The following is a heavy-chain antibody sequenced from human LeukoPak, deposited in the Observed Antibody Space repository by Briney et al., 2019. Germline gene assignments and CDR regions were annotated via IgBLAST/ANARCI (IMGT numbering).Heavy chain of an antibody. D-gene: IGHD3-10*01. V-gene: IGHV6-1*01. J-gene: IGHJ4*02. CDR3: ARNYYGSGSYSSHFDY. CDR2: AFYRSHWDN. Sequence: SQTLSLTCAISGDSVSSNSATWNWIRQSPSRGLEWLGRAFYRSHWDNDYAGSVKSRITINPDTSHNQFSLQLKSVAPEDTAVYYCARNYYGSGSYSSHFDYWGQGTLVTVSS. CDR1: GDSVSSNSAT.